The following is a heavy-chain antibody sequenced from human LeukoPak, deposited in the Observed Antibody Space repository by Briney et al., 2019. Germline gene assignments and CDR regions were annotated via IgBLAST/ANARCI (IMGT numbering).Heavy chain of an antibody. J-gene: IGHJ4*02. CDR1: GLTFSTYW. V-gene: IGHV3-7*04. CDR2: IRQDGGGK. D-gene: IGHD3-10*01. Sequence: GGSLRLSCAASGLTFSTYWTTWVRQAPGKGLEWVANIRQDGGGKYYVDSVKGRFTISRDNAKKSLYLQMNSLRAGDTAVYYCARDRVILDFGELSGGGQGTLVTVSS. CDR3: ARDRVILDFGELSG.